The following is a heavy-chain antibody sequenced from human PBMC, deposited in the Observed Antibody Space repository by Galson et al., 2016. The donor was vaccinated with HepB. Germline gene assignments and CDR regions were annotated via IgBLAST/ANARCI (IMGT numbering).Heavy chain of an antibody. CDR3: VRDGHPWFDS. CDR1: GASITNTNYY. CDR2: IHWTVQT. J-gene: IGHJ5*01. Sequence: SETLSLTCTVSGASITNTNYYWGWIRQSPGKGLEWIASIHWTVQTYYNAPLKSRVAISIDTSKKEVSLQVTYVTDADTAVYYCVRDGHPWFDSWGQGTLVTVSS. V-gene: IGHV4-39*07.